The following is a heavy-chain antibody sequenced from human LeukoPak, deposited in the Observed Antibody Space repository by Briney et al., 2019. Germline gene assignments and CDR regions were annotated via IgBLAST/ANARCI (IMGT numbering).Heavy chain of an antibody. CDR3: ARGERSYNDY. CDR1: GGSISSYF. D-gene: IGHD1-26*01. J-gene: IGHJ4*02. CDR2: IYISGST. V-gene: IGHV4-4*07. Sequence: SETLSLTCTVSGGSISSYFWSWIRQPAGKGLEWIGRIYISGSTNYIPSLKSRVTMSVDTSKRQFSLKLSSVTAADTAVYFCARGERSYNDYWGRGTLVTVSS.